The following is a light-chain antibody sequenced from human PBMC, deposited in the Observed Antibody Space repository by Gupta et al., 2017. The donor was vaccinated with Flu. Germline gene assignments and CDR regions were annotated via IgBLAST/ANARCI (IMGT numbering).Light chain of an antibody. CDR3: QQYYSLPWT. V-gene: IGKV4-1*01. CDR1: QSVLYSSNNNDY. CDR2: WAS. J-gene: IGKJ1*01. Sequence: DIVMTQSPASLSVSLGERATLNCKSSQSVLYSSNNNDYLAWYQQKPGQSPKLLIYWASTQASGVPDRISGTGSGTDFTLTISSLQAEDVATYYCQQYYSLPWTFGQGTKVEIK.